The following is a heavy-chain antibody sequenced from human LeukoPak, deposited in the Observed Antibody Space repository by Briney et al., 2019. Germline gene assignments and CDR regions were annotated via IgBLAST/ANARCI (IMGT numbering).Heavy chain of an antibody. J-gene: IGHJ4*02. Sequence: GGSLRLSCTASGFNFGDYAMSWVRQAPGKGLEWVGFIRSKAYGGTTEYAASVKGRLTISRDDSKSIAYLQMNSLKSDDPPVFCCTTQAGYSYGFDYWGQGTLVTVSS. CDR2: IRSKAYGGTT. D-gene: IGHD5-18*01. CDR1: GFNFGDYA. V-gene: IGHV3-49*04. CDR3: TTQAGYSYGFDY.